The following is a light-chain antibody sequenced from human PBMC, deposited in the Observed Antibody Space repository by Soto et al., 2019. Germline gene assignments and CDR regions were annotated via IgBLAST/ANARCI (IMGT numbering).Light chain of an antibody. J-gene: IGKJ5*01. CDR3: QQRYAWPPIT. V-gene: IGKV3-11*01. CDR2: DAS. CDR1: RSVRSY. Sequence: EIVLTQSPATLSLSPGERATLSCRASRSVRSYLAWYRQKPGQAPRLLIYDASNRAAGIPARFSGSGSETDFTLTISNLEPEDFVVYYCQQRYAWPPITFGQGTRLEIK.